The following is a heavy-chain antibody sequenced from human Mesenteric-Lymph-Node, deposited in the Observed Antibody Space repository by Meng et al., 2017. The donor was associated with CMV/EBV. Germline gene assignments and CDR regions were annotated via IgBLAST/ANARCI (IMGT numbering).Heavy chain of an antibody. CDR1: GYIFSSYG. CDR3: AREYFGSGNFDY. V-gene: IGHV1-3*01. J-gene: IGHJ4*02. CDR2: INAGNGNT. D-gene: IGHD3-10*01. Sequence: KASGYIFSSYGIHWVRQAPGQRLEWMGWINAGNGNTKYSQNFQGRVIITWDTSASTAYMELYSLISEDTATYFCAREYFGSGNFDYWGQGTLVTVSS.